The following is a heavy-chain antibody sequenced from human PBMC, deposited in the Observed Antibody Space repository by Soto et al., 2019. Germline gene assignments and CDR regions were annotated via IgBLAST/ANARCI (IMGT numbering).Heavy chain of an antibody. CDR2: IIPIFGTA. D-gene: IGHD2-2*01. J-gene: IGHJ6*02. Sequence: SVKVSCQASGGTFSICAISWVRQAPGQGLEWMGGIIPIFGTANYAQKFQGRATITADESTSTAYMELSSLRSEDTAVYYCARDGGGYCSSTSCQYPYYYYYGMDVWGQGTTVTVSS. CDR3: ARDGGGYCSSTSCQYPYYYYYGMDV. V-gene: IGHV1-69*13. CDR1: GGTFSICA.